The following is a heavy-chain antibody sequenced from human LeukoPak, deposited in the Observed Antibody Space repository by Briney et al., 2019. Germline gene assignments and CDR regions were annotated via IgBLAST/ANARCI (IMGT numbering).Heavy chain of an antibody. CDR2: ISSSGSTI. Sequence: GGSLRLSCAASGFTFSDYYMSWIRQAPGKGLEWVSYISSSGSTIYYADSVKGRFTISRDNAKNSLYLQMNSLRAEDTAVYYCARTYIVVVPAADNWFDPWGQGTLVTVSS. CDR1: GFTFSDYY. CDR3: ARTYIVVVPAADNWFDP. V-gene: IGHV3-11*01. J-gene: IGHJ5*02. D-gene: IGHD2-2*01.